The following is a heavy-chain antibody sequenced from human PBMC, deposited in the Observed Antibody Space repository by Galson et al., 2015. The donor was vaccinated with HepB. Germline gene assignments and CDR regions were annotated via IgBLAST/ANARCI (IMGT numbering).Heavy chain of an antibody. D-gene: IGHD2-2*01. CDR1: GFSFDDYA. CDR3: TKLGYCSRSSCLGYKWFDP. Sequence: SLRLSCAASGFSFDDYAMSWVRQAPGKGLEWVGFIRSKAYGGTTEYAASVKGRFTISRDDSKSIAYLQMNSLKTEDTAVYYCTKLGYCSRSSCLGYKWFDPWGQGTLVTVSS. V-gene: IGHV3-49*04. J-gene: IGHJ5*02. CDR2: IRSKAYGGTT.